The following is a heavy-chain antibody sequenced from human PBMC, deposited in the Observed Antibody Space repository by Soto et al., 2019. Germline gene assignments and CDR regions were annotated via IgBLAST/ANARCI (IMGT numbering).Heavy chain of an antibody. V-gene: IGHV1-2*02. J-gene: IGHJ4*02. CDR2: INPNSGGT. D-gene: IGHD5-18*01. CDR1: GYTFTGYY. Sequence: PGASVKVSCKASGYTFTGYYMHWVRQAPGQGLEWMGWINPNSGGTNYAQKFQGRVTMTRDTSISTAYMELSRLRSDDTAVYYCARDSRIQLWSSQNYYFDYWGQGTLVTVSS. CDR3: ARDSRIQLWSSQNYYFDY.